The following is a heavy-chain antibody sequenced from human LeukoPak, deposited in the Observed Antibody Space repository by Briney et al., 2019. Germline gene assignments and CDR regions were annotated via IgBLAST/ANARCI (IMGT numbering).Heavy chain of an antibody. J-gene: IGHJ3*02. V-gene: IGHV4-34*01. CDR1: GGSFSGYY. CDR2: INHSGST. Sequence: SETLSLTCAVYGGSFSGYYWSWIRQPPGKGLEWIGEINHSGSTNYNPSLKSRVTISVDTSKNQFSLKLNSVTAADTAVYYCARHRRWLQSINAFDIWGQGTMVTVSS. D-gene: IGHD5-24*01. CDR3: ARHRRWLQSINAFDI.